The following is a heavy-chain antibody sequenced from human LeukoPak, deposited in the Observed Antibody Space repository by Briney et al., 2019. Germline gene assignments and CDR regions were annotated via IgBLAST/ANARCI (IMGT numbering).Heavy chain of an antibody. CDR1: GYTFASFG. CDR2: ISAYNGNT. J-gene: IGHJ4*02. CDR3: ARDNLGYCSGGSCYPLDY. Sequence: ASVTVSCKASGYTFASFGISWVRQAPGQGLEWLGWISAYNGNTNYAQNFQDRVTMTTDTSTSTAYMELSSLRSEDTAVYYCARDNLGYCSGGSCYPLDYWGQGTLVTVSS. D-gene: IGHD2-15*01. V-gene: IGHV1-18*01.